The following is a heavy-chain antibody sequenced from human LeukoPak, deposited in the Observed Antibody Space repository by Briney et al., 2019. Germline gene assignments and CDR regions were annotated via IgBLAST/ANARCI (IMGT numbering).Heavy chain of an antibody. CDR1: GFTFSSYA. CDR3: AKKGRESYYFDY. CDR2: ISGSGGST. J-gene: IGHJ4*02. Sequence: GGSLRPSCAASGFTFSSYAMSWVRQAPGKGLEWVSAISGSGGSTYYADSVKGRFTISRDNSKNTLYLQMNSLRAEDTAVYYCAKKGRESYYFDYWGQGTLVTVSS. D-gene: IGHD1-26*01. V-gene: IGHV3-23*01.